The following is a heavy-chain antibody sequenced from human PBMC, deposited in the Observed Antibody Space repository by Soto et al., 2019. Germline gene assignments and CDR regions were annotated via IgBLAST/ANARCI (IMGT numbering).Heavy chain of an antibody. CDR1: GYNSITYW. V-gene: IGHV5-51*01. D-gene: IGHD3-3*01. CDR2: IYPGDSDT. J-gene: IGHJ4*02. CDR3: VSSWRKPVDY. Sequence: EVQIVQSGAEVKNPGESLRISCKASGYNSITYWIGWVRQLPGKGLESMGIIYPGDSDTRYSPSFQGQVTISADKSIDTAYLKWSSLKASDTATYYCVSSWRKPVDYWGQGTRVTV.